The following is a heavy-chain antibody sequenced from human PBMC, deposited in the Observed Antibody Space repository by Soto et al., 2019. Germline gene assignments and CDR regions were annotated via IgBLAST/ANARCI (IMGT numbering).Heavy chain of an antibody. CDR2: IYYSGST. CDR3: AREGLLYYYYYGMDV. V-gene: IGHV4-39*01. J-gene: IGHJ6*02. D-gene: IGHD2-15*01. Sequence: PSETLSLTCTVSGGSISSSSYYWGWIRQPPGKGLEWIGSIYYSGSTYYNPSLKSRVTISVDTSKNQFSLKLSSVTAADTAVYYCAREGLLYYYYYGMDVWGQGTTVTVSS. CDR1: GGSISSSSYY.